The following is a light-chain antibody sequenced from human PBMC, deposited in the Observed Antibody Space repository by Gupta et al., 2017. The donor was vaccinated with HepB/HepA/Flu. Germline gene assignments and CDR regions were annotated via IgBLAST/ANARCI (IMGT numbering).Light chain of an antibody. CDR1: SSDVGGYNY. V-gene: IGLV2-14*01. CDR2: DVG. Sequence: QSALTQTASVSGSPGQSITISCTGTSSDVGGYNYVSWYQQHPGKAPKLMIYDVGNRPSGVSNRFSGSKSGNTASLTISGFQAEDEADYYCCSYTGSSTLVVFGGGTKLTVL. CDR3: CSYTGSSTLVV. J-gene: IGLJ2*01.